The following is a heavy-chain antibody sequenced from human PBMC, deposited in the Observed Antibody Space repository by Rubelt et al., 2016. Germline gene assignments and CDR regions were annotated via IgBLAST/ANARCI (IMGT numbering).Heavy chain of an antibody. CDR3: ARAQYSMGWTG. J-gene: IGHJ1*01. Sequence: EVQLVESGGGLVQPGGSLRLSCAASGFTFSLYNMNWVRQAPGKGLEWVSYISSSGSTIYYADSVRGRFTVSRDTAKSSLSLLMSSLRDKDTAVYYCARAQYSMGWTGWGQGTLVTVSS. CDR1: GFTFSLYN. CDR2: ISSSGSTI. D-gene: IGHD6-19*01. V-gene: IGHV3-48*02.